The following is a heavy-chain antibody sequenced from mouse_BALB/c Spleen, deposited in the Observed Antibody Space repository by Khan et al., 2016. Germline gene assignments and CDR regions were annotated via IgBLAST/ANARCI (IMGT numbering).Heavy chain of an antibody. V-gene: IGHV1-4*01. CDR3: ARTWRRGSNYLFDY. CDR1: GYTFTIYT. Sequence: QVQLQQSGAELARPGASVKMSCKASGYTFTIYTMHWVKQRPGQGLEWIGYINPSSGYTNYNQKFKDKATLTADKSSSTAYMQLSSLTSEDSAVYYCARTWRRGSNYLFDYWGQGTTLTVSS. D-gene: IGHD2-5*01. J-gene: IGHJ2*01. CDR2: INPSSGYT.